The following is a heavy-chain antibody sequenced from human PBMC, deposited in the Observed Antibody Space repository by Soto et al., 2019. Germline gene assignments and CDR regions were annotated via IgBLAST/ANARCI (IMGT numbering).Heavy chain of an antibody. CDR3: VRHTCPVDCYSLGY. CDR2: ISSTSTAI. CDR1: GFTFSSYS. V-gene: IGHV3-21*01. Sequence: PGGSLRLSCAASGFTFSSYSMNWVRQAPGKGLEWVSSISSTSTAIFYGDSVKGRFIISRDNVENSLYLQMNSLRAEDTAVYYCVRHTCPVDCYSLGYWGLEPWSPSPQ. D-gene: IGHD2-21*02. J-gene: IGHJ4*01.